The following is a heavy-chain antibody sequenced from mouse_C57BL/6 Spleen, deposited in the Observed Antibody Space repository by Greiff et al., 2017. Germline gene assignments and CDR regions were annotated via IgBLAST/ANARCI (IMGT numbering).Heavy chain of an antibody. Sequence: VQLKESGPVLVKPGASVKMSCKASGYTFTDYYMNWVKQSHGKSLEWIGVINPYNGGTSYNQKFKGKATLTVDKSSSTAYMELNSLTSEDSAVYYCARSGGYDYDVNYFDYWGQGTTLTVSS. D-gene: IGHD2-4*01. J-gene: IGHJ2*01. CDR2: INPYNGGT. CDR3: ARSGGYDYDVNYFDY. V-gene: IGHV1-19*01. CDR1: GYTFTDYY.